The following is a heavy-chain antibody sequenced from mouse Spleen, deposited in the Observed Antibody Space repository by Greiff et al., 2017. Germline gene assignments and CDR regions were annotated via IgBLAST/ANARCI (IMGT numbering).Heavy chain of an antibody. V-gene: IGHV1-4*01. D-gene: IGHD4-1*01. J-gene: IGHJ4*01. CDR1: GYTFTSYT. CDR2: INPSSGYT. Sequence: LVESGAELARPGASVKMSCKASGYTFTSYTMHWVKQRPGQGLEWIGYINPSSGYTKYNQKFKDKATLTADKSSSTAYMQLSSLTSEDSAVYYCARRGSYLGDAMDYWGQGTSVTVSS. CDR3: ARRGSYLGDAMDY.